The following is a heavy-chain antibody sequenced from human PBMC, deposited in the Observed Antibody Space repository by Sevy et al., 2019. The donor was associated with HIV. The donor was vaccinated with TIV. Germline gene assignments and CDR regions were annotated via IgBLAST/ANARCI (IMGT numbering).Heavy chain of an antibody. V-gene: IGHV3-53*01. Sequence: GESLKISCAASGFTVSSNYMSWVRQAPGKGLEWVSVIYSGGSTYYADSVKGRFTISRDNSKNTLYLQMNSLRAEDTAVYYCARERWGGFDYWGQGTLVTVSS. CDR3: ARERWGGFDY. J-gene: IGHJ4*02. CDR1: GFTVSSNY. D-gene: IGHD3-16*01. CDR2: IYSGGST.